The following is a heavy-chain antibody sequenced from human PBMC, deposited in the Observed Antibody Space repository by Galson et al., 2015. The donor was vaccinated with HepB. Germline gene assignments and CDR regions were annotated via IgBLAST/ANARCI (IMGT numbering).Heavy chain of an antibody. CDR3: ARDGEKQQLVYGMDV. D-gene: IGHD6-13*01. Sequence: SVKVSCKASGYTFTSYAMHWVRQAPGQRLEWMGWINAGNGNTKYSQKFQGRVTITRDTSASTAYMELSSLRSEDTAVYYCARDGEKQQLVYGMDVWGQGTTVTVSS. V-gene: IGHV1-3*01. CDR1: GYTFTSYA. J-gene: IGHJ6*02. CDR2: INAGNGNT.